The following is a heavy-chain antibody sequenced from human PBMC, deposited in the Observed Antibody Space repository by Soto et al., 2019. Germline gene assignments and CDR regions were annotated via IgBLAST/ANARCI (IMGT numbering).Heavy chain of an antibody. D-gene: IGHD3-16*01. V-gene: IGHV1-58*01. CDR1: GFTFTSSA. J-gene: IGHJ2*01. Sequence: SVKVSCKASGFTFTSSAVQWVRQARGQRLEWIGWIVVGSGNTNYAQKFQERVTITRDMSTSTAYMELSSLRSEDTAVYYCAADHYLFTAADWYFDLWGRGTLVTVS. CDR3: AADHYLFTAADWYFDL. CDR2: IVVGSGNT.